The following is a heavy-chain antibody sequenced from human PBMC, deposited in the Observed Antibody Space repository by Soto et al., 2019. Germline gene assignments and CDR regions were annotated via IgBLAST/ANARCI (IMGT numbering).Heavy chain of an antibody. J-gene: IGHJ4*02. V-gene: IGHV4-59*01. CDR2: IYYSGIT. CDR3: ARGIPSSSRTSLVY. CDR1: GASIRDYY. Sequence: QVQLLESGPGLVKPSETLSLICSVSGASIRDYYWTWIRQPPGKGLEWIGYIYYSGITNYNPSLGXXVXXSLDPSENQFSLRLTSVTAADTAMYYCARGIPSSSRTSLVYWGQGALVTVSS. D-gene: IGHD2-2*01.